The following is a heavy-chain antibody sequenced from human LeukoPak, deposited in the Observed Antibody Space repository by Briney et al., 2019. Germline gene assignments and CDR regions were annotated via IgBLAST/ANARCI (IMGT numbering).Heavy chain of an antibody. CDR3: ARDHSYYFDH. CDR1: GGTFSSYA. CDR2: IIPIFGTA. J-gene: IGHJ4*02. V-gene: IGHV1-69*06. Sequence: ASVKVSCKASGGTFSSYAISWVRQAPGQGFEWMGGIIPIFGTANYAQKFQGRVTITADKSTSTAYMELSSLRSEDTAVYYCARDHSYYFDHWGQGTLVTVSS.